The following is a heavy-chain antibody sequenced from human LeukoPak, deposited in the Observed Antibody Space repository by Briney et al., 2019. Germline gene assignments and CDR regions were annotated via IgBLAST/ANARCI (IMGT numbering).Heavy chain of an antibody. Sequence: GGSLRLSSAASGFTFSSYAMSWVRQAPGKGLEWVSAISGSGGSTYYADFVKGRFTISRDNSKNTLYLQMNSLRAEDTAVYYCAKDNGSGWYGGGFDPWGQGTLVTVSS. J-gene: IGHJ5*02. CDR1: GFTFSSYA. CDR2: ISGSGGST. D-gene: IGHD6-19*01. V-gene: IGHV3-23*01. CDR3: AKDNGSGWYGGGFDP.